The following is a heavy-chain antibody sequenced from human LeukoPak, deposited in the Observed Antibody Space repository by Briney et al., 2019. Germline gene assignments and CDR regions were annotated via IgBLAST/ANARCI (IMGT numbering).Heavy chain of an antibody. J-gene: IGHJ6*03. Sequence: SVKVSCKASGGTFSSYAISWVRQAPGQGLEWMGGVIPIFGTANYAQKFQGRVTITADESTITAYMELSSLRSEDTAVYYCARVIYDSSGYYYGYYYYMDVWGKGTTVTVSS. CDR1: GGTFSSYA. D-gene: IGHD3-22*01. V-gene: IGHV1-69*13. CDR3: ARVIYDSSGYYYGYYYYMDV. CDR2: VIPIFGTA.